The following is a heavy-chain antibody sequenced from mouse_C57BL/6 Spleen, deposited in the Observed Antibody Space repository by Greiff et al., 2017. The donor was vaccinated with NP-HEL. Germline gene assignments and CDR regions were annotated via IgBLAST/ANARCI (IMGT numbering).Heavy chain of an antibody. Sequence: VQLQQSGPELVKPGASVKISCKASGYTFTDYYMNWVKQSHGKSLEWIGDINPNNGGTSYNQKFKGKATLTVDKSSSTAYMALRSLTSEDSAVYYCARPYYSNNWYCDVWGTGTTVTVSA. V-gene: IGHV1-26*01. CDR1: GYTFTDYY. D-gene: IGHD2-5*01. J-gene: IGHJ1*03. CDR3: ARPYYSNNWYCDV. CDR2: INPNNGGT.